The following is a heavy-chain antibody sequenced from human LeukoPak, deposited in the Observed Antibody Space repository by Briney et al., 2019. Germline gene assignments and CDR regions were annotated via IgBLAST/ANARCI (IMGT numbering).Heavy chain of an antibody. V-gene: IGHV3-23*01. J-gene: IGHJ4*02. D-gene: IGHD6-19*01. CDR3: AKGSGWYV. CDR2: ISGSGGST. CDR1: GFTFSSSS. Sequence: PGGSLRLSCAASGFTFSSSSMSWVREAPGEGLEWVSDISGSGGSTDYADSVKGRFTISRDNSKNTLYLQINSLRAEDTAVYYCAKGSGWYVWGQGTLVTVSS.